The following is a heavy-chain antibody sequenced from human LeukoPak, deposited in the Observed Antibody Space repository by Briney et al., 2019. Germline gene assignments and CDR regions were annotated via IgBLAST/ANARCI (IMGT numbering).Heavy chain of an antibody. J-gene: IGHJ3*01. Sequence: SQTLSLTCTVSGGSISSGDYYWSWLRQPPGKGLEWIGYIYYSGSTYYNPSLKSRVTISVDTSKNQFSLKLSSVTAADTAVYYCARESMATVSLDAWGQGTMVTVSS. CDR3: ARESMATVSLDA. V-gene: IGHV4-30-4*01. CDR2: IYYSGST. CDR1: GGSISSGDYY. D-gene: IGHD5-24*01.